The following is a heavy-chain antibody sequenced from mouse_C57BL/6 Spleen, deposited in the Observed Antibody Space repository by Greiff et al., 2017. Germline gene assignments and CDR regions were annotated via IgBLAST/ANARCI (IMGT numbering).Heavy chain of an antibody. CDR2: INPNNGGT. D-gene: IGHD2-1*01. Sequence: EVQLQESGPELVKPGASVKIPCKASGYTFTDYNMDWVKQSHGKSLEWIGDINPNNGGTIYNQKFKGKATLTVDKSSSTAYMELRSLTSEDTAVYYCARSVYYGNYHWYFDVWGTGTTVTVSS. CDR3: ARSVYYGNYHWYFDV. V-gene: IGHV1-18*01. CDR1: GYTFTDYN. J-gene: IGHJ1*03.